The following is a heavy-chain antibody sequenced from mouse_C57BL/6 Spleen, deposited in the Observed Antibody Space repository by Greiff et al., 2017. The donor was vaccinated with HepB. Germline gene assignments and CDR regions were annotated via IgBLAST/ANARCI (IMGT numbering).Heavy chain of an antibody. D-gene: IGHD1-1*01. Sequence: VQLQQPGAELVKPGASVKMSCKASGYTFTSYWITWVKQRPGQGLEWIGDIYPGSGSTNYNEKFKSKATLTVDTSSSTAYMQLSSLTSEDSAVYYCARHLDLLLRGFDYWGQGTTLTVSS. J-gene: IGHJ2*01. CDR1: GYTFTSYW. V-gene: IGHV1-55*01. CDR3: ARHLDLLLRGFDY. CDR2: IYPGSGST.